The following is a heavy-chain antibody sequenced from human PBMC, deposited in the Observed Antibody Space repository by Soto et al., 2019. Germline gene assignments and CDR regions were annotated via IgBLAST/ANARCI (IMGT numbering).Heavy chain of an antibody. V-gene: IGHV3-30*18. Sequence: PGGSLRLSCAASGFTFSSYGMHWVRQAPGKGPEWVAVISYDGSNKYYADSVKGRFTISRDNSKNTLYLQMNSLRAEDTAVYYCAKETYGSGSYSHYYYYGMDVWGQGTTVTVSS. D-gene: IGHD3-10*01. J-gene: IGHJ6*02. CDR2: ISYDGSNK. CDR3: AKETYGSGSYSHYYYYGMDV. CDR1: GFTFSSYG.